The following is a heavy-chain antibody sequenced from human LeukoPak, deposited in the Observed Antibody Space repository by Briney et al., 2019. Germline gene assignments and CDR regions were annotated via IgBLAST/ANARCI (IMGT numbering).Heavy chain of an antibody. Sequence: ASVKVSCKASGYTFTSYGISWVRQAPGQGLEWMAWINVYNGDTYYAQKVQGRGTMTTDTSTSTASMGLRSLRADDTAVYYCARDGGYGSGSYYNVGVDYWGQGTLVTVSS. CDR1: GYTFTSYG. CDR2: INVYNGDT. J-gene: IGHJ4*02. CDR3: ARDGGYGSGSYYNVGVDY. V-gene: IGHV1-18*01. D-gene: IGHD3-10*01.